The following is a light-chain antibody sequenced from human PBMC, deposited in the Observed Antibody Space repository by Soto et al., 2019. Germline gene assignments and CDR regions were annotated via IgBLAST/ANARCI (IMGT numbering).Light chain of an antibody. CDR3: MQVLQTPST. J-gene: IGKJ2*01. CDR1: GDLQRSHGYSY. V-gene: IGKV2-28*01. Sequence: DIVMTQSPLSLPVIPGEPASISCRSSGDLQRSHGYSYLDWYLQKPGQSPQLLIYLGSNRASGVHDRFSGSGSGTDFTLTISRVEAEDVGVYYCMQVLQTPSTFGQGTRLEIK. CDR2: LGS.